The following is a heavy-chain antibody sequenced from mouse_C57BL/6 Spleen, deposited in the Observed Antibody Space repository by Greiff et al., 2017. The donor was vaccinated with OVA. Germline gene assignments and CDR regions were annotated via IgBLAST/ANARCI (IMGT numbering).Heavy chain of an antibody. CDR2: IDPSDSET. CDR3: ARAYYSNLYWYFDV. CDR1: GYTFTSYW. V-gene: IGHV1-52*01. Sequence: VQLQQPGAELVRPGSSVKLSCKASGYTFTSYWMHWVKQRPIQGLEWIGNIDPSDSETHYNQKFKDKATLTVDKSSSTAYMPLSSLTSEDSAVYYCARAYYSNLYWYFDVWGTGTTVTVSS. J-gene: IGHJ1*03. D-gene: IGHD2-5*01.